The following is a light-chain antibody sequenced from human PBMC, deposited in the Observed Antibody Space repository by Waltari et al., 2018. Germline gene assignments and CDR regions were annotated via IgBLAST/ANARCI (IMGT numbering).Light chain of an antibody. Sequence: SSELPQEPSVSVALGQRVRITCQGDSLRSFYTSWYQQRPGQAPNLVLYGQNTRPSGIPDRCSGSTSGNTASLTITGAQAEDEADYYCHSRDTSSTRVFGGGTRLTV. CDR2: GQN. V-gene: IGLV3-19*01. J-gene: IGLJ2*01. CDR1: SLRSFY. CDR3: HSRDTSSTRV.